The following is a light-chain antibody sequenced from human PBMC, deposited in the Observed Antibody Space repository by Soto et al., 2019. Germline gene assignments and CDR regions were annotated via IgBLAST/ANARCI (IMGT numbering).Light chain of an antibody. V-gene: IGKV1-39*01. Sequence: DIQMTQSPSSLSASVGDRVTITCRASQSISSYLNWYQQKPGKAPKLLIYAASSLQSGVPSRFSGSGSGTDFTLTISSLQPEDFGTYYCQQNYSTPPTFGQGTKVDIK. CDR2: AAS. J-gene: IGKJ1*01. CDR1: QSISSY. CDR3: QQNYSTPPT.